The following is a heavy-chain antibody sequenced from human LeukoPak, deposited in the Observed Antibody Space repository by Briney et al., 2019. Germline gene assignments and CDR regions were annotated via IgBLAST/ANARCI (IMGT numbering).Heavy chain of an antibody. J-gene: IGHJ4*02. CDR2: ISGSGGST. Sequence: PGGSLRLSCAASGFTFSSYAMSWVRQAPGKGLEWVSAISGSGGSTYYADSVKGRFTISRDNSKNTLYLQMNSLRAEDTAVYYCAKDLILGYSSSWSDYWGQGTLVTVSS. V-gene: IGHV3-23*01. D-gene: IGHD6-13*01. CDR1: GFTFSSYA. CDR3: AKDLILGYSSSWSDY.